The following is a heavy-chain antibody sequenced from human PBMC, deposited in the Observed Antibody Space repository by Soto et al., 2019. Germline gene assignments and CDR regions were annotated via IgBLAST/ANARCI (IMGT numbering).Heavy chain of an antibody. CDR3: AREWAAYYYGMDV. J-gene: IGHJ6*02. V-gene: IGHV4-30-2*01. CDR1: GGSISSGGYS. CDR2: IYHSGST. D-gene: IGHD6-25*01. Sequence: PSETLSLTCAVSGGSISSGGYSWSWIRQPPGKGLEWIGYIYHSGSTYYNPSLKSRVTISVDRSKNQFSLKLSSVTAADTAVYYCAREWAAYYYGMDVWGQGTTVTVSS.